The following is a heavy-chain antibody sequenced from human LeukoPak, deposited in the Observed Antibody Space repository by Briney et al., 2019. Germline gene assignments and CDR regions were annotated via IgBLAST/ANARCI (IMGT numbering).Heavy chain of an antibody. CDR3: ARDLKVGARGIDY. V-gene: IGHV3-30*02. D-gene: IGHD1-26*01. J-gene: IGHJ4*02. CDR1: GFTFSSYG. Sequence: GGSLRLSCAASGFTFSSYGMHWVRQAPGKGLEWVAFIRYDGSNKYYADSVKGRFTISRDNSKNTLYLQMGSLRAEDMAVYYCARDLKVGARGIDYWGQGTLVTVSS. CDR2: IRYDGSNK.